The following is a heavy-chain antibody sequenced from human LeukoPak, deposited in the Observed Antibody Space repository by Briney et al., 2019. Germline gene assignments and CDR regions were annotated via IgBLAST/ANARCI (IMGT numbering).Heavy chain of an antibody. D-gene: IGHD2-15*01. V-gene: IGHV4-61*02. CDR3: ARPRYCSGGSCYGNWFDP. CDR1: GGSVRRGNYY. J-gene: IGHJ5*02. CDR2: IYTSGTT. Sequence: SQTLSLTCTVSGGSVRRGNYYWTWIRQPAGSGLEWIGRIYTSGTTDYNPSLRTRVTMSVDASRNQFFLNLSSVTAADTAVYYCARPRYCSGGSCYGNWFDPWGQGTLVTVSS.